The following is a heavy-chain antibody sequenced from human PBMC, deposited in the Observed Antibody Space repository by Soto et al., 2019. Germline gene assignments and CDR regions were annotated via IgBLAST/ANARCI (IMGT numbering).Heavy chain of an antibody. CDR1: GFTFDDYA. J-gene: IGHJ4*02. D-gene: IGHD6-19*01. Sequence: GGSLRLSCAASGFTFDDYAMHWVRQAPGKGLEWVSGISWISGCIGYADFVKGRFTISRDNAKNSLFLQMNSLRAEDMALYYCAKDIGQWLLGVDYWGQGTLVTVSS. CDR2: ISWISGCI. V-gene: IGHV3-9*03. CDR3: AKDIGQWLLGVDY.